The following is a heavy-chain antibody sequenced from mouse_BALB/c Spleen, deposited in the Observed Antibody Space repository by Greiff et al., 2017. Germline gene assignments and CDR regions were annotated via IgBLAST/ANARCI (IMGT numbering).Heavy chain of an antibody. V-gene: IGHV1-7*01. CDR1: GYTFTSYW. CDR3: ARDGNSAWFAY. Sequence: QVQLQQSGAELAKPGASVKMSCKASGYTFTSYWMHWVKQRPGQGLEWIGYINPSTGYTEYNQKFKDKATLTADKSSSTSYMKLSSLTSEDSAVYYCARDGNSAWFAYWGQGTLATVSA. J-gene: IGHJ3*01. D-gene: IGHD2-1*01. CDR2: INPSTGYT.